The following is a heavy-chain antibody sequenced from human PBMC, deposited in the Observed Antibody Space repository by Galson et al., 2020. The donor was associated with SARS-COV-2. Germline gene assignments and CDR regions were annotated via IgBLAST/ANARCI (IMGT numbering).Heavy chain of an antibody. D-gene: IGHD2-8*01. J-gene: IGHJ4*02. CDR1: GFTVSSND. CDR3: ARESNGDYFDY. Sequence: GESLKISCATSGFTVSSNDMNWVRQAPGKGLEWVSIIYSGGNTYYAASVKGRFTISRDNSRNTLYLQMNSLRAEDTAVDYCARESNGDYFDYWGQGTLVTVSS. CDR2: IYSGGNT. V-gene: IGHV3-66*01.